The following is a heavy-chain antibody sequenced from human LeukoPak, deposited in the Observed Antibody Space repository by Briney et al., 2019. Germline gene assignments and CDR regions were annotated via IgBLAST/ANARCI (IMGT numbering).Heavy chain of an antibody. J-gene: IGHJ5*02. Sequence: PGGSLRLSCAASGFTFSSYGMHWVRQAPGKGLEWVAFIRYDGSNKYYADSVKGRFTISRDNSKNTLYLQMNSLRAEDTAVYYCANPRIEANWFDPWGQGTLVTVSS. CDR2: IRYDGSNK. V-gene: IGHV3-30*02. CDR1: GFTFSSYG. D-gene: IGHD1-14*01. CDR3: ANPRIEANWFDP.